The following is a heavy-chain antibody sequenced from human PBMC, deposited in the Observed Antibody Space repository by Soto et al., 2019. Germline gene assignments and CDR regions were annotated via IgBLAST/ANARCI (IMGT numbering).Heavy chain of an antibody. J-gene: IGHJ5*02. CDR1: GGTSKSLS. CDR2: ITPLFGIP. CDR3: ARYTHSAGGWFDT. Sequence: QVQLAQSGAEVKKPGSSVKVSCKASGGTSKSLSITWVRQAPGQGLEWMGGITPLFGIPNYPQKFQGRLTITADKSTGTAYLELSSLRSEDTAGYYCARYTHSAGGWFDTWGRGTLVTVSS. D-gene: IGHD2-15*01. V-gene: IGHV1-69*17.